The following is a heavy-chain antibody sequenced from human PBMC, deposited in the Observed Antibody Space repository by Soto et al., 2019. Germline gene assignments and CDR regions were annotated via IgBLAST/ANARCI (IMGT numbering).Heavy chain of an antibody. Sequence: ASVKVFCKASGYTFTSYYMHWVRQAPGQRLEWMGWINAGNGNTKYSQKFQGRVTITRDTSASTAYMELSSLRSEDTAVYYCARGRGRNPGPELFDYWGQGTLVTVSS. D-gene: IGHD3-16*01. CDR1: GYTFTSYY. CDR2: INAGNGNT. V-gene: IGHV1-3*01. CDR3: ARGRGRNPGPELFDY. J-gene: IGHJ4*02.